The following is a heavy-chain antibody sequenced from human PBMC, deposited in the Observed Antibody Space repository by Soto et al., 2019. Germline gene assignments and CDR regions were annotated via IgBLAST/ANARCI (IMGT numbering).Heavy chain of an antibody. CDR3: AGGYDFWSGYYIYYYYGMDV. CDR1: GFSLTSCS. Sequence: PGGSMRLSCAVSGFSLTSCSMNWLRQAPGKGLEWVSSISSSSSYIYYADSVKGRFTISRDNANNSLYLQMNSLRAEDTAEYYCAGGYDFWSGYYIYYYYGMDVWGQGTTVTSP. J-gene: IGHJ6*02. CDR2: ISSSSSYI. V-gene: IGHV3-21*01. D-gene: IGHD3-3*01.